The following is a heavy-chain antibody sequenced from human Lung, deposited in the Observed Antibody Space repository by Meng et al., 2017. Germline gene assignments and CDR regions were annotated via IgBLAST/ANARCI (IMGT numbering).Heavy chain of an antibody. CDR3: ARKGYSSSSGNNY. D-gene: IGHD6-6*01. J-gene: IGHJ4*02. CDR1: EVTLSSDA. CDR2: IIPIFGTA. V-gene: IGHV1-69*13. Sequence: KHRASVEVSCKRSEVTLSSDASIWARQAPIKGREWMGDIIPIFGTAKYAQKFQGRVTITADESTSTAYMELSSLRSEDTAVYYCARKGYSSSSGNNYWGRETV.